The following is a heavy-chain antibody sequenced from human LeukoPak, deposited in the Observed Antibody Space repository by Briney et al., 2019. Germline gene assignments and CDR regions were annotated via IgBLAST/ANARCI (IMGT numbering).Heavy chain of an antibody. D-gene: IGHD6-13*01. Sequence: PGGSLRLSCAASGFTFSSYAMSWVRQAPGKGLEWVSAISGSGDSTYYGDSVKGRFTISRDSSKNTLYLQMNSLRAEDTAVYYCAKTRPLDSSSWSHGDYWGQGTLVTVSS. CDR3: AKTRPLDSSSWSHGDY. V-gene: IGHV3-23*01. CDR1: GFTFSSYA. CDR2: ISGSGDST. J-gene: IGHJ4*02.